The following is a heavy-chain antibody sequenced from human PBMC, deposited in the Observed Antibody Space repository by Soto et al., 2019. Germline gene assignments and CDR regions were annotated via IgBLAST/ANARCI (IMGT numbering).Heavy chain of an antibody. V-gene: IGHV1-18*01. CDR2: ISGYNGNT. CDR1: GYTFSNYG. CDR3: SRFIMVGGWFDPNYYRGVDV. D-gene: IGHD3-10*01. Sequence: QVQLVQSGAEVKKPGASVTVSCKTSGYTFSNYGINWVRQAPGQGLEWMGWISGYNGNTNYAQTVQGRVTMTTNTTTGTVYMELRSLKSDDTAIYYCSRFIMVGGWFDPNYYRGVDVWGQGTTVTVSS. J-gene: IGHJ6*02.